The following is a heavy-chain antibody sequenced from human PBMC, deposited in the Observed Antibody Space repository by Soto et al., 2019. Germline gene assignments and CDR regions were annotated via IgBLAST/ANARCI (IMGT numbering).Heavy chain of an antibody. V-gene: IGHV4-39*01. Sequence: PSETLSLTCTVSGGSVTNSSYYWGWIRQSPGKGLEWIGSVYYRGRSYSKSSVKSRVTISVDTSKNRFSLSLNSVTASDTAVYFCVSQRTTVPTQAYSDYSGQAPLVPVSS. CDR1: GGSVTNSSYY. D-gene: IGHD4-17*01. J-gene: IGHJ4*02. CDR3: VSQRTTVPTQAYSDY. CDR2: VYYRGRS.